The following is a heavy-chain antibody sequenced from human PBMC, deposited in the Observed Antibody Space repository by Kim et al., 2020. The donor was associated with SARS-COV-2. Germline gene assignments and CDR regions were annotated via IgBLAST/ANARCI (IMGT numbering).Heavy chain of an antibody. D-gene: IGHD3-10*01. CDR2: ISYDGSNK. CDR3: ARDEYYYGSGSYYNVGYY. V-gene: IGHV3-30*04. Sequence: LSLTCAASGFTFSSYAMHWVRQAPGKGLEWVAVISYDGSNKYYADSVKGRFTISRDNSKNTLYLQMNSLRAEDTAVYYCARDEYYYGSGSYYNVGYY. CDR1: GFTFSSYA. J-gene: IGHJ6*01.